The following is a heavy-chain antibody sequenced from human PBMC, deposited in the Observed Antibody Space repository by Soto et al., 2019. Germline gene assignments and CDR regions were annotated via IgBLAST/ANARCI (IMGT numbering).Heavy chain of an antibody. CDR3: ATGFGMEG. J-gene: IGHJ6*01. Sequence: ASETLSLTCTVSGGSISDCYWSWIRQPPGKGLEWIAYMFYSGNTNYNPSLKSRVAMSVDTSKNQFSLRLSSVTAADTAVYYCATGFGMEGWGQRATVTVSS. CDR2: MFYSGNT. V-gene: IGHV4-59*01. CDR1: GGSISDCY.